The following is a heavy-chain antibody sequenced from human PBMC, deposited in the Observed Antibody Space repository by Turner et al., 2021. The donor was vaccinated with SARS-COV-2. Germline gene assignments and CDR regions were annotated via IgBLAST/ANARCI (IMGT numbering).Heavy chain of an antibody. J-gene: IGHJ4*02. Sequence: QVQLVQSGAEVKKPGASVKGSCKASGYTFTSYGIRWVRQATGQGLEWMGWIRPYNGNTTYAQKLQGRVTMTADTSTTTAYLELRGLRSDDTAVYYCAREGVAGFDYLGQGTLVTVSS. V-gene: IGHV1-18*01. D-gene: IGHD6-19*01. CDR1: GYTFTSYG. CDR3: AREGVAGFDY. CDR2: IRPYNGNT.